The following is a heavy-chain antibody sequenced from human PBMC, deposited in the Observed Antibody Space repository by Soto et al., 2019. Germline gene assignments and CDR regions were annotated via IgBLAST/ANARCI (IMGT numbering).Heavy chain of an antibody. V-gene: IGHV3-7*01. J-gene: IGHJ4*02. D-gene: IGHD6-6*01. CDR3: ARIGYSSSSFDY. CDR2: IKQDGSEI. CDR1: GFTFSTYW. Sequence: LSLTCAASGFTFSTYWMSWVRQAPGKGLEWVANIKQDGSEIDSVDSVKRRFTISRDNAKNSLYLQLNSLRTEDTAVYYCARIGYSSSSFDYWGQGTLVTVSS.